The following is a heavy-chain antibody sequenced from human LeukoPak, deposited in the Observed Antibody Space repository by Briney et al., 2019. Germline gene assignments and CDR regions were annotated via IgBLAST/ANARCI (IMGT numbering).Heavy chain of an antibody. CDR1: GYTFTGYY. J-gene: IGHJ4*02. D-gene: IGHD6-6*01. CDR2: INPNSGGT. CDR3: ARSSSSGVWVGY. Sequence: ASVKVSCKASGYTFTGYYMHWVRQAPGQGLEWMGRINPNSGGTNYAQKFQGRVTMARDTSISTAYMELSRLRSDDTAVYYCARSSSSGVWVGYWGQGTLVTVSS. V-gene: IGHV1-2*06.